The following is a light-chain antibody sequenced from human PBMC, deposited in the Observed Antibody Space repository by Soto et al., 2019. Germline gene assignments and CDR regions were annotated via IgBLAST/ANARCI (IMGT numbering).Light chain of an antibody. CDR2: DVS. J-gene: IGLJ1*01. CDR3: CSFAGNYIYV. V-gene: IGLV2-11*01. CDR1: SSDVGGYNY. Sequence: QSVLTQPRSVSGSPGQSVTISCTGTSSDVGGYNYVSWYLQHPGKAPKVMIYDVSERPSGVPDRFSGSKSGNTASLTISGLQSEDEADYYCCSFAGNYIYVFGTGPNVTV.